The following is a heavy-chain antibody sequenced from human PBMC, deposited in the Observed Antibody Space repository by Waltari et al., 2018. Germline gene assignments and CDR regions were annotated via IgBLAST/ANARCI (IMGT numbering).Heavy chain of an antibody. CDR1: GGSISSGGYY. J-gene: IGHJ6*02. CDR3: ARGGGVTGLGYGMDV. CDR2: IYYSGST. D-gene: IGHD2-21*02. V-gene: IGHV4-31*01. Sequence: QVQLQESGPGLVKPSQTLSLTCTVSGGSISSGGYYWSWIRQHPGKGLEWIGYIYYSGSTYYNPSLKSLVTISEDTSKNQFSLKLSSVTAADTAVYYCARGGGVTGLGYGMDVWGQGTTVTVSS.